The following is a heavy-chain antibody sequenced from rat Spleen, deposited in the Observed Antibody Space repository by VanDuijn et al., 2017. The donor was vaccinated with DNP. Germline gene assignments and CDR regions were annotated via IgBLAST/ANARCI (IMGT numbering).Heavy chain of an antibody. CDR2: ISPSCVNA. CDR1: GFTFSHYD. CDR3: ARGGLRYGGYLDY. V-gene: IGHV5-25*01. D-gene: IGHD1-11*01. Sequence: EVQLVESGGGFVQPGGSLKLSCAASGFTFSHYDMAWVRQAPTKGLEWVASISPSCVNAFHRDSVKGRFTVSRDNVNTSLYLQMDSLGSEDTATYYCARGGLRYGGYLDYWGQGVMVTVSS. J-gene: IGHJ2*01.